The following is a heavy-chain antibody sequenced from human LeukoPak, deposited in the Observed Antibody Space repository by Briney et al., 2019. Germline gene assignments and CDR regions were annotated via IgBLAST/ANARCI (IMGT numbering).Heavy chain of an antibody. Sequence: PSETLSLTCAVYGGSFSGYYWSWIRQPPGKGLEWIGEINHSGSTNYNPSLKNRLTMSIDMSKNQFSLKLKSVTAADTAVYYCARATASGSGRAYDHWAQGNLVPVSS. D-gene: IGHD3-10*01. J-gene: IGHJ4*02. CDR2: INHSGST. CDR3: ARATASGSGRAYDH. CDR1: GGSFSGYY. V-gene: IGHV4-34*01.